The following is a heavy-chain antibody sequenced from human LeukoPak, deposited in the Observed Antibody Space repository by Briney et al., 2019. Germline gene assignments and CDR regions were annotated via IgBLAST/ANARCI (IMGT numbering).Heavy chain of an antibody. D-gene: IGHD6-6*01. CDR3: ARIERSSYSLGFDY. V-gene: IGHV4-31*03. Sequence: SETLSLTCTVSGGSISSGGYYWIWIRQHPGKGLEWIGHIYYSGTSFYNPSLTIRVTISVDTSKNQLSLKLTSVNDADTAVYYCARIERSSYSLGFDYWGQGTLVTVSS. CDR1: GGSISSGGYY. CDR2: IYYSGTS. J-gene: IGHJ4*02.